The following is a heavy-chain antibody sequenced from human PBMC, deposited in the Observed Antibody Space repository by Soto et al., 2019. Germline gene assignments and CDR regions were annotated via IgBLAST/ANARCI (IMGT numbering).Heavy chain of an antibody. J-gene: IGHJ6*02. CDR1: GFTVSTNY. V-gene: IGHV3-53*01. CDR3: TRAPITPGYGMDV. D-gene: IGHD1-20*01. Sequence: PGGSLRLSCAASGFTVSTNYMSWVRLAPGKGLEWVSVISDGGSTDSADSVKGRFTISRDNYKNTLYLQMKSLRVEDTAVYYCTRAPITPGYGMDVWGQGNTVTVSS. CDR2: ISDGGST.